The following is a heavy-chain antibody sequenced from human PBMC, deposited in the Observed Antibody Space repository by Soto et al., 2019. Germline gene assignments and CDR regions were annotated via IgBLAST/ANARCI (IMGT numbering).Heavy chain of an antibody. J-gene: IGHJ4*02. D-gene: IGHD3-9*01. V-gene: IGHV3-30*18. CDR1: GFTFSSYG. Sequence: LRLSCAASGFTFSSYGMHWVRQAPGKGLEWVAVISYDGSNKYYADSVKGRFTISRDNSKNTLYLQMNSLRAEDTAVYYCAKTYYYDILTGYHDYWGQGTLVTVSS. CDR2: ISYDGSNK. CDR3: AKTYYYDILTGYHDY.